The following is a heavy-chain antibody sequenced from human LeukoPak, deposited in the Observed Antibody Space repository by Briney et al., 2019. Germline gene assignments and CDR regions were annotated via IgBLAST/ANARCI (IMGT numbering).Heavy chain of an antibody. D-gene: IGHD2-8*01. CDR2: IYGDGRT. J-gene: IGHJ4*02. CDR3: AKGMGRSWSHGY. V-gene: IGHV3-53*01. Sequence: GGSLRLSCAVSGFTVGNDYMSWVRQAPGKGLEWVSLIYGDGRTLYADSVKGRFTISRDNSKNTLYPQMNSLSGDDTAVYYCAKGMGRSWSHGYWGQGTLVTVSS. CDR1: GFTVGNDY.